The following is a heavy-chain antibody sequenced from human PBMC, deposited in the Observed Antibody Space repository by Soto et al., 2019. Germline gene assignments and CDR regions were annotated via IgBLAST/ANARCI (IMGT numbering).Heavy chain of an antibody. CDR2: ISSSSSYI. V-gene: IGHV3-21*01. D-gene: IGHD3-3*01. J-gene: IGHJ4*02. CDR3: ARDFFWSGQPEYYFDY. CDR1: GFTFSSYS. Sequence: PGGSLRLSCAASGFTFSSYSMNWVRQAPGKGLEWVSSISSSSSYIYYADSVKGRFTISRDNAKNSLYLQMNSLRAEDTAVYYCARDFFWSGQPEYYFDYWGQGTLVTVSS.